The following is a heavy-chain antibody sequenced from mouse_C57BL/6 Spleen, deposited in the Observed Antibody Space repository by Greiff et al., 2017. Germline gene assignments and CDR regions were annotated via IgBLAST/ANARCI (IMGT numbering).Heavy chain of an antibody. D-gene: IGHD1-1*01. V-gene: IGHV1-52*01. CDR3: ARVGYGTDYFDY. CDR1: GYTFTSYW. Sequence: QVQLQQPGAELVRPGSSVKLSCKASGYTFTSYWMHWVKQRPIQGLEWIGNIDPSDSETHYNQKFKDKATLTVDKSSSTAYMQLSSLTSEDSAVYYCARVGYGTDYFDYWGQGTTLTVSS. J-gene: IGHJ2*01. CDR2: IDPSDSET.